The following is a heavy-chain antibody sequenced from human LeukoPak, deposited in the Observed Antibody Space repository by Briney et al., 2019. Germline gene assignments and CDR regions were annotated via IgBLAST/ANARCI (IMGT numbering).Heavy chain of an antibody. D-gene: IGHD3-22*01. J-gene: IGHJ4*02. V-gene: IGHV3-9*01. CDR2: ISWNSGSI. Sequence: GGSLRLSCAASGFTFDDYAMHWVRQAPGKGLEWVSGISWNSGSIGYADSVKGRFTISRDNAKNSPYLQMNSLRAEDTALYYCAKDADSSGYYTDYWGQGTLVTVSS. CDR3: AKDADSSGYYTDY. CDR1: GFTFDDYA.